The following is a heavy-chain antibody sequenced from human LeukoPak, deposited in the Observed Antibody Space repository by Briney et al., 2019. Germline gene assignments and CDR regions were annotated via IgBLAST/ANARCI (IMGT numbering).Heavy chain of an antibody. CDR2: ISGSGGST. D-gene: IGHD6-19*01. V-gene: IGHV3-23*01. CDR1: GFTFSSYA. J-gene: IGHJ4*02. CDR3: AYSGWSINYFDY. Sequence: PGGSLRLSCAASGFTFSSYAMSWVRQAPGKGLEWVSAISGSGGSTYYADSVKGRFTISRDNSKNTLYLQMNSLRAEDTAVYYCAYSGWSINYFDYWGQGTLVTVSS.